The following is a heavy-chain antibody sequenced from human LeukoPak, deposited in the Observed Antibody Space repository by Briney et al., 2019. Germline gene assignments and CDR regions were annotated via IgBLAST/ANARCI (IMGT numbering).Heavy chain of an antibody. CDR3: ARPQYSSSWFHDAFDI. D-gene: IGHD6-13*01. CDR2: INPNSCGT. CDR1: GYTFTGYY. V-gene: IGHV1-2*02. J-gene: IGHJ3*02. Sequence: SVKVSCKASGYTFTGYYMHWVRQAPGQGLEWMGWINPNSCGTNYAQKFQGRVTMTRDTSISTAYMELSRLRSEDTAVYYCARPQYSSSWFHDAFDIWGQGSMVTVSS.